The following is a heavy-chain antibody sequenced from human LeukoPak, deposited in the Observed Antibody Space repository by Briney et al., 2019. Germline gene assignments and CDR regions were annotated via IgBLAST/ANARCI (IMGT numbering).Heavy chain of an antibody. Sequence: GGSLRLSCSASGFTFSSYAMHWVRQAPGKGLEWVAVISYDGSNKYYADSVKGRFTISRDNSKNTLYLQMNSLRAEDTAVYYCARPDSSGWYDAYYYYGMDVWGQGTTVTVSS. CDR2: ISYDGSNK. CDR1: GFTFSSYA. CDR3: ARPDSSGWYDAYYYYGMDV. J-gene: IGHJ6*02. D-gene: IGHD6-19*01. V-gene: IGHV3-30-3*01.